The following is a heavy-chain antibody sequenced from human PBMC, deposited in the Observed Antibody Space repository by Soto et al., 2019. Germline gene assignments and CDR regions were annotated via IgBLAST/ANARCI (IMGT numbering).Heavy chain of an antibody. CDR3: ARVNQLVPPFDY. V-gene: IGHV3-48*03. J-gene: IGHJ4*02. CDR1: GFTFSSYE. CDR2: ISSSGSTI. D-gene: IGHD2-2*01. Sequence: GGSLRLSCAASGFTFSSYEMNWVRQAPGKGLEWVSYISSSGSTIYYADSVKGRFTISRDNAKNSLYLQMNSLRAEDTAVYYCARVNQLVPPFDYWGQGTLVTVS.